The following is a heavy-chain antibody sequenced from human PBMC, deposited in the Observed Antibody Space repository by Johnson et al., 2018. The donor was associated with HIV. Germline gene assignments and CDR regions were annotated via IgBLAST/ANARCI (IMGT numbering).Heavy chain of an antibody. CDR3: ARASSYGVFDV. CDR2: ISSSGSTI. D-gene: IGHD2-8*01. V-gene: IGHV3-11*04. J-gene: IGHJ3*01. Sequence: SLRLSCAASGFTFSDYYMSWIRQAPGKGLEWVSYISSSGSTIHYADSVKGRFTISRANAQNSLYLQMNSLRAEDTAVYYCARASSYGVFDVWGQGTMVTVSS. CDR1: GFTFSDYY.